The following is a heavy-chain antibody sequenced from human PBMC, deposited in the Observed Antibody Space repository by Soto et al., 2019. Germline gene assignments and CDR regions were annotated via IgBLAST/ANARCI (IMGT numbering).Heavy chain of an antibody. Sequence: SSVKVSCKTSGYTFSNYGITWVRQAPGQPLEWLGWISLYSDGTNYAQKFKGRVSMTTDTSTTTAYMELRSLRSDDTAVYYCARVVQGAEAWFGHWGPGTLVTVSS. CDR3: ARVVQGAEAWFGH. CDR1: GYTFSNYG. CDR2: ISLYSDGT. V-gene: IGHV1-18*01. J-gene: IGHJ5*02.